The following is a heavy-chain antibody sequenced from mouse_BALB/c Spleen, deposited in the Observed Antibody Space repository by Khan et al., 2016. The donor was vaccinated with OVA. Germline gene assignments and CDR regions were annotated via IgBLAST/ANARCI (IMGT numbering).Heavy chain of an antibody. D-gene: IGHD1-1*01. V-gene: IGHV1-7*01. CDR1: GYTFINYW. Sequence: VQLVESGAELAKPGASVKMSCKASGYTFINYWILWIKQRPGQGLEWIGYINPSTGYTEYNQNFKDKATLTADKSSSTAYMQLSSLTSENSTVYYYERRGLRWDFDYWGQGTTLTVSS. CDR2: INPSTGYT. CDR3: ERRGLRWDFDY. J-gene: IGHJ2*01.